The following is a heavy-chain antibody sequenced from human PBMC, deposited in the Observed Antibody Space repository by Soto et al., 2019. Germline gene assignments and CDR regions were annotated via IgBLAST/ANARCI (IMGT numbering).Heavy chain of an antibody. D-gene: IGHD2-15*01. CDR2: INHSGST. CDR1: GGSFSGYY. J-gene: IGHJ4*02. CDR3: VVVVAGPFDY. Sequence: QVQLQQWGAGLLKPSETLSLTCAVYGGSFSGYYWSWIRQPPGKGLEWIEEINHSGSTNYNPSLKSRVTISVDTSKNQFSLKLSSVTAADTAVYYCVVVVAGPFDYWGQGTLVTVSS. V-gene: IGHV4-34*01.